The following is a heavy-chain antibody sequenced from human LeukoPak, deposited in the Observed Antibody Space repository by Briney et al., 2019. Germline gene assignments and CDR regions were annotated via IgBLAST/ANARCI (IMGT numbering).Heavy chain of an antibody. V-gene: IGHV4-30-2*01. D-gene: IGHD6-13*01. J-gene: IGHJ5*02. CDR3: ARGVSSRFDP. CDR2: IYHSGST. CDR1: GGSISSGGYS. Sequence: PSETLSLTCAVSGGSISSGGYSWSWIRQPPGKGLEWIGYIYHSGSTYYNPSLKSRVTISVDRSKNQFSLKLSFVTAADTAVYYCARGVSSRFDPWGQGTPVTVSS.